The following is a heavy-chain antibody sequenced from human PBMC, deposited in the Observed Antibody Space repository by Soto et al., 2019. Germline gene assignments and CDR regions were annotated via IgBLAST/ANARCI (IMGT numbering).Heavy chain of an antibody. CDR1: GFTFSSYD. Sequence: PVGSLRLSCSASGFTFSSYDTHWVRQGPGKGLEWVSAIGTAGDTNYAGSVKGRFTISRENAKNSLYLQMNSLRAGDTAIYFCARAIGPTLFDYWGQGTLVTVSS. CDR2: IGTAGDT. D-gene: IGHD3-22*01. V-gene: IGHV3-13*04. J-gene: IGHJ4*02. CDR3: ARAIGPTLFDY.